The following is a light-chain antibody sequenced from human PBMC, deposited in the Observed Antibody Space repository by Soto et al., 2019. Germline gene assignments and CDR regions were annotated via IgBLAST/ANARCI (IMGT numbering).Light chain of an antibody. V-gene: IGLV7-46*01. Sequence: QAVVTQEPSLTVSPGGTVTLTCGSSTGAVTSNHHPYWFQQKAGQAPRTLIYDTSKKHSWTPARFSGSLLGDKAALTLSGAQPEDEAQYYCLLSYNAARVFGGGTKLTVL. CDR2: DTS. J-gene: IGLJ2*01. CDR1: TGAVTSNHH. CDR3: LLSYNAARV.